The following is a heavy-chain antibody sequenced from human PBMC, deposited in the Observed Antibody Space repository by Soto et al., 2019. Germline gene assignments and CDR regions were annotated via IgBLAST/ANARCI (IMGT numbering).Heavy chain of an antibody. CDR1: GSSVLGYY. V-gene: IGHV4-59*02. Sequence: XETLSLTCTFSGSSVLGYYWTWIRQSPERGLEWIGYIHYSGIANYNPSLNSRLTMSVDRSKSQFSMKLASVTAADTAVYYCARGVGGSGLNWFDPWGQGTLVTVSS. CDR2: IHYSGIA. D-gene: IGHD6-19*01. CDR3: ARGVGGSGLNWFDP. J-gene: IGHJ5*02.